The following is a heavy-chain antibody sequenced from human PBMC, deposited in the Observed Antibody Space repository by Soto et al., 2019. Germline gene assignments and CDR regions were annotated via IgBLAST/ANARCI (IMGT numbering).Heavy chain of an antibody. V-gene: IGHV1-3*01. CDR1: GYTFTSYA. CDR2: INAGNGNT. Sequence: QVQLVQSGAEVKKPGASVKVSCKASGYTFTSYAMHWVRQAPGQRLEWMGWINAGNGNTKYSQKFQGRVTITRDTSASTAYMELSSMRYEDTAAYYCARVPGYSLGDLWGRGTLVTVSS. D-gene: IGHD2-21*01. CDR3: ARVPGYSLGDL. J-gene: IGHJ2*01.